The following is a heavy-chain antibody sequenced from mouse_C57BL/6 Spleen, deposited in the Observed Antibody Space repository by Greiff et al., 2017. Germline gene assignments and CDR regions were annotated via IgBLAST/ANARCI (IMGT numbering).Heavy chain of an antibody. J-gene: IGHJ2*01. D-gene: IGHD3-2*02. CDR3: ARSGYPLFHY. CDR2: IYPGSGST. V-gene: IGHV1-55*01. Sequence: QVQLQQPGAELVKPGASVKMSCKASGYTFTSYWITWVKQRPGQGLEWIGDIYPGSGSTNYNEKFKSKATLTVDTTSSTAYMHLSSLTSEDSAVYYCARSGYPLFHYWGQGTTLTVSS. CDR1: GYTFTSYW.